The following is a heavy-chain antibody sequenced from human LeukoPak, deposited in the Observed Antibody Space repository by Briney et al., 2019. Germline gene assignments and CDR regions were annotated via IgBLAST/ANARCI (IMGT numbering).Heavy chain of an antibody. Sequence: PGGSLRLSCAASGFTFSSYWMSWVRQAPGKGLEWVANIKQDGSGKDYVDSVKGRFTISRDNAKNSLYLQMNSLRAEDTAVYYCASPPRYDFWSGYYKDYWGQGTLVTVSS. CDR2: IKQDGSGK. CDR3: ASPPRYDFWSGYYKDY. D-gene: IGHD3-3*01. V-gene: IGHV3-7*01. J-gene: IGHJ4*02. CDR1: GFTFSSYW.